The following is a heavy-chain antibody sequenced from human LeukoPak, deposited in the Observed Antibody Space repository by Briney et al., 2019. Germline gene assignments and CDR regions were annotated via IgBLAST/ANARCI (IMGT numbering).Heavy chain of an antibody. CDR3: ARSFVDFWSGYYRRDWLDP. D-gene: IGHD3-3*01. CDR1: GGTFNNYA. V-gene: IGHV1-8*03. CDR2: LSPNTGKT. Sequence: ASVKVSCKASGGTFNNYAISWVRQAPGQGLEWMGRLSPNTGKTDYAQKFQGRVTITSDTSINTAYMELTGLTPDDTAVYFCARSFVDFWSGYYRRDWLDPWGQGTLVTVSS. J-gene: IGHJ5*02.